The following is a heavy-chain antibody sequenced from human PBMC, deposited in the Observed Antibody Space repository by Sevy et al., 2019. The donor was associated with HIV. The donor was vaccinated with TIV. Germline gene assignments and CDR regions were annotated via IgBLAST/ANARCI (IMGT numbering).Heavy chain of an antibody. J-gene: IGHJ4*02. V-gene: IGHV3-23*01. CDR2: LSFASGRI. Sequence: GGSLRLSCVASGFTFSKYSMSWVRQTPGKGLEWVSTLSFASGRINYADSVKGRFTMSRDDSRNTFYLQMDSLRAEDTAIYYCAREGCNNPHDYWGQGTLVTVSS. CDR3: AREGCNNPHDY. D-gene: IGHD2-8*01. CDR1: GFTFSKYS.